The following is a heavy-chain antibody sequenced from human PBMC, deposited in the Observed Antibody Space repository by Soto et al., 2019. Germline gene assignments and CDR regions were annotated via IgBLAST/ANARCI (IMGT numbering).Heavy chain of an antibody. CDR3: VRNSAVTSPFDY. CDR2: IWYDGSEK. V-gene: IGHV3-33*03. J-gene: IGHJ4*01. D-gene: IGHD5-18*01. CDR1: WVIFFNFG. Sequence: GGALRVPCEAVWVIFFNFGIHRVRQNPGKGLEWVAVIWYDGSEKYYADSAKGRFTISRDNSKNMLYLQMNSLTVEDTAIYYCVRNSAVTSPFDYWGHGTLVTVSS.